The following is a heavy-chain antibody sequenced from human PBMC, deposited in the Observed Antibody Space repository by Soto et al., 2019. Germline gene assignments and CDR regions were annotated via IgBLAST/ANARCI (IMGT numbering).Heavy chain of an antibody. J-gene: IGHJ3*02. Sequence: EVQLVESGGGLVQPGGSLRLSCAASGFTFSSYWMSWVRQAPGKGLEWVANIKQDGSEKYYVDSVKGRFTISRDNAKNSRYLQMNSLRAEDTAVYYCARDIVRGAFDIWGQGTMVTVSS. CDR2: IKQDGSEK. D-gene: IGHD2-21*01. V-gene: IGHV3-7*05. CDR1: GFTFSSYW. CDR3: ARDIVRGAFDI.